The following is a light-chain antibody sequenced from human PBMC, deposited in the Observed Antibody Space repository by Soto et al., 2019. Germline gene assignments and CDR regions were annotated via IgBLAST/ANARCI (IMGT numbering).Light chain of an antibody. V-gene: IGKV3-15*01. CDR1: QSVRYS. Sequence: EIVMTQSPVTLSVSPGERATLSCRASQSVRYSLAWYQQKPGQAPRLLIYHASNRGTGVPARFSGGGSETEFTLTISSCQAEDFAVYCCQQFVDWPRTFGQGTTVEV. CDR3: QQFVDWPRT. J-gene: IGKJ1*01. CDR2: HAS.